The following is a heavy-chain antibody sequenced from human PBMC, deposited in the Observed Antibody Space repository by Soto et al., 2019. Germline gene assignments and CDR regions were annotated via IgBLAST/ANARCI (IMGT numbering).Heavy chain of an antibody. CDR2: IYHSGST. D-gene: IGHD3-10*01. V-gene: IGHV4-30-2*01. CDR1: GGSTSSGGYS. J-gene: IGHJ4*02. Sequence: PSETLSLTCAVSGGSTSSGGYSWSWIRQPPGKGLEWIGYIYHSGSTYYNPSLKSRVTISVDRSKNQFSLKLSSVTAADTAVYYCARKRGAYYYGSGSYYPLYYFDYWGQGTLVTVSS. CDR3: ARKRGAYYYGSGSYYPLYYFDY.